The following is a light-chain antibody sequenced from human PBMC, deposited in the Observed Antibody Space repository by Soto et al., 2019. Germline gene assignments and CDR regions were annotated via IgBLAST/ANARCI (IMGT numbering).Light chain of an antibody. CDR2: KAS. J-gene: IGKJ1*01. Sequence: DIQMTQSPSTLSASVGDRVTITCPASQSISSWLAWYQQKPGKAPKLLIYKASSLESGVPSRFSGSGSGTEFTLTISSLQPDDFATYYCQQSWTFGQGTKVEIK. CDR1: QSISSW. CDR3: QQSWT. V-gene: IGKV1-5*03.